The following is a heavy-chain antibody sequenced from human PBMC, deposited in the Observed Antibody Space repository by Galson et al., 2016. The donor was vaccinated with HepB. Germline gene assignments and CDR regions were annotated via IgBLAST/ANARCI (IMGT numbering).Heavy chain of an antibody. J-gene: IGHJ6*02. D-gene: IGHD3-10*01. CDR1: GFTFNNYA. CDR3: AKRGAMVRGVLGGGIDV. V-gene: IGHV3-23*01. CDR2: ISDNGDGT. Sequence: SLRLSCAASGFTFNNYAMTWVRQAPGKGLEWVSSISDNGDGTFYAESVKGRFTISRDNSKNTLYLQMNSLRAEDTAIYYCAKRGAMVRGVLGGGIDVWGQGTTVTVSS.